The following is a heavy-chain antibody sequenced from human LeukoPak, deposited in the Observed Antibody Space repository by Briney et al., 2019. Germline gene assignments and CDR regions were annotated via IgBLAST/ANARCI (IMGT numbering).Heavy chain of an antibody. D-gene: IGHD2-15*01. J-gene: IGHJ4*02. CDR2: IRNKANSYTT. CDR1: GFTFSDHY. Sequence: GGSLRLSCAASGFTFSDHYMDWVRQAPGKGLEWVGRIRNKANSYTTEYAASVKGRFTISRDDSKNSLYLQMNSLKTEDTAVYYCTTVGGSYWGQGTLVTVSS. V-gene: IGHV3-72*01. CDR3: TTVGGSY.